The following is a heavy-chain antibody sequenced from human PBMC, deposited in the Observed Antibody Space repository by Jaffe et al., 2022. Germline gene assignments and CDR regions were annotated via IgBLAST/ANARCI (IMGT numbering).Heavy chain of an antibody. CDR2: IYYSGST. CDR3: ARLDYYYYYMDV. Sequence: QLQLQESGPGLVKPSETLSLTCTVSGGSISSSSYYWGWIRQPPGKGLEWIGSIYYSGSTYYNPSLKSRVTISVDTSKNQFSLKLSSVTAADTAVYYCARLDYYYYYMDVWGKGTTVTVSS. D-gene: IGHD6-6*01. J-gene: IGHJ6*03. V-gene: IGHV4-39*01. CDR1: GGSISSSSYY.